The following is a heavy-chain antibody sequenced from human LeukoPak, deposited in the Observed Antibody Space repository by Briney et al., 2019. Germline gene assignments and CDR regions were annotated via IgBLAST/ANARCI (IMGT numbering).Heavy chain of an antibody. Sequence: GGSLRLSCAASGFTVSSYWMHWVRQAPGKGLVWVSHINSDGSSTSYADSVKGRFTISRDNAKNTLYLQMNSLRAEDTAVYYCAKSFDYWGQGTLVTVSS. CDR1: GFTVSSYW. CDR3: AKSFDY. CDR2: INSDGSST. J-gene: IGHJ4*02. V-gene: IGHV3-74*01.